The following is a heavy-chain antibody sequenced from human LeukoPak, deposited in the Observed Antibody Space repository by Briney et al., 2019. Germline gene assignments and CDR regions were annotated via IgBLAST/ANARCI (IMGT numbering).Heavy chain of an antibody. J-gene: IGHJ4*02. V-gene: IGHV4-34*01. CDR2: VNHSGYT. D-gene: IGHD4-17*01. Sequence: SETLSLTCDVSGVSFITYYWSWIRQSPEKGLEWIGEVNHSGYTNLNPSLKSRVTISVDTSKNKFSLKLSSVTAADTAVYYCARQLYGSDYWGQGTLVTVSS. CDR1: GVSFITYY. CDR3: ARQLYGSDY.